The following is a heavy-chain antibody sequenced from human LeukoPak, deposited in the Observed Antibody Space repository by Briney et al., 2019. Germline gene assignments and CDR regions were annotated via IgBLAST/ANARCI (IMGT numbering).Heavy chain of an antibody. J-gene: IGHJ4*02. CDR3: ARAQEVVVAYDY. Sequence: PSQTLSLTCTVSGGSISSGGYYWSWIRQHPGKGLEWIGYIYYSGSTYYNPSLKSRVTISVDTSKNQSSLKLSSMTASDTAVYYCARAQEVVVAYDYWGQGTLVTVSS. CDR1: GGSISSGGYY. D-gene: IGHD3-22*01. CDR2: IYYSGST. V-gene: IGHV4-31*03.